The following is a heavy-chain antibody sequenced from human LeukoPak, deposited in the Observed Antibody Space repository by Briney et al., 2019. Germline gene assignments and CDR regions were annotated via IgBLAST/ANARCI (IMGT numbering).Heavy chain of an antibody. J-gene: IGHJ4*02. CDR3: ASAGDGYTDY. D-gene: IGHD5-24*01. CDR2: INPNSGGT. Sequence: ASVKVSCKASGYTFTGYYMHWVRQAPGQGLEWMGRINPNSGGTNYAQKFQGRVTMTRDTSNNTAYMELSRLRSADTAVYYCASAGDGYTDYWGQGTLVTVSS. V-gene: IGHV1-2*06. CDR1: GYTFTGYY.